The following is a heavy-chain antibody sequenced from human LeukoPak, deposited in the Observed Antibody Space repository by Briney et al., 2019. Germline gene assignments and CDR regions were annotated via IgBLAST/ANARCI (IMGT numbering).Heavy chain of an antibody. Sequence: NPSETLSLTCTVPGGSVSSGSYYWSWIRQPPGKGLEWIGYIYYSGSTNYNPSLKSRVTISVDTSKNQFSLKLSSVTAADTAVYYCAREASLPAAPIDYWGQGTLVTVSS. CDR2: IYYSGST. D-gene: IGHD2-2*01. J-gene: IGHJ4*02. V-gene: IGHV4-61*01. CDR1: GGSVSSGSYY. CDR3: AREASLPAAPIDY.